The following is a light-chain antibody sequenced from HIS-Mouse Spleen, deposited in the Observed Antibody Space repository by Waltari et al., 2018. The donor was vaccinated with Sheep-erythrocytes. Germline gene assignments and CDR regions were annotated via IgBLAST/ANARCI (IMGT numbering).Light chain of an antibody. V-gene: IGLV2-11*01. CDR2: DVS. CDR1: SSDVGGYKY. J-gene: IGLJ1*01. Sequence: QSALTQPRSVSGSPGQSVTIPCTGTSSDVGGYKYVTWYQQHPGKAPKLMIYDVSKRPSGVPDRFSGSKSGNTASLTISGLQAEDEADYYCCSYAGSYNHVFATGTKVTVL. CDR3: CSYAGSYNHV.